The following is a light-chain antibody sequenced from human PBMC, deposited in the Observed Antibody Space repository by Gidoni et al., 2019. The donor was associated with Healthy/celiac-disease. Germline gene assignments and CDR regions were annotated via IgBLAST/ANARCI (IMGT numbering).Light chain of an antibody. J-gene: IGLJ1*01. CDR2: YDS. Sequence: SYVLTQPPSVSVAPGKTARITCGGNNIGSKSVTWYQQKPRQAPVLVIYYDSDRPSGIPERFSGSNSGNTATLTISRVEAGDEADYYCQVWDSSSDHYVFGTGTKVTVL. CDR3: QVWDSSSDHYV. V-gene: IGLV3-21*04. CDR1: NIGSKS.